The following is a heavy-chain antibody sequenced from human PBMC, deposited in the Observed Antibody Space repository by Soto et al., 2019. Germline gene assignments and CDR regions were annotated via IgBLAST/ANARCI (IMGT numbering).Heavy chain of an antibody. CDR3: ARWGTTGGFDL. V-gene: IGHV3-30*19. J-gene: IGHJ4*02. CDR1: GFRFKSFV. CDR2: TSYDGNNK. D-gene: IGHD3-16*01. Sequence: QVQLVESGGGVVQPGTSLRLSCAASGFRFKSFVMHWVRQAPGKGLEWVAFTSYDGNNKDYGDSGKGRFTVSRDNSQNTLHLQMDFLGPEDTALYYCARWGTTGGFDLWGQGALVSVSS.